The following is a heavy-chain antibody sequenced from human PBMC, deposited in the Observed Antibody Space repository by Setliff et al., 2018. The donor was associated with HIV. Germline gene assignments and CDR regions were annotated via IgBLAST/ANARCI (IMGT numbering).Heavy chain of an antibody. CDR2: IYHSGTT. Sequence: SETLSLTCTVSGDSISSNNYYWAWIRQPPGQGLEWVGFIYHSGTTYYNPSLKDRVTMSVDTFANQFSLKLTSVTAADTAVYFCTREGSYYDRTGYWPVFDDWGQGTLVTVSS. CDR1: GDSISSNNYY. D-gene: IGHD3-22*01. J-gene: IGHJ4*02. CDR3: TREGSYYDRTGYWPVFDD. V-gene: IGHV4-30-4*08.